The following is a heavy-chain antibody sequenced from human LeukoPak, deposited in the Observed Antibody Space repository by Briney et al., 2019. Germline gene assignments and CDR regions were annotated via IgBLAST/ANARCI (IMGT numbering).Heavy chain of an antibody. Sequence: GGSLRLSCAASGFTFSSYAMSWVRQAPGKGLEWVSAIRGSGGSTYYADSVKGRFTISRDNSKNTLYLQMNSLRAEDTAVYYCAKSIVGATSPYYYYYGMDAWGQGTTVTVSS. CDR3: AKSIVGATSPYYYYYGMDA. V-gene: IGHV3-23*01. CDR1: GFTFSSYA. D-gene: IGHD1-26*01. CDR2: IRGSGGST. J-gene: IGHJ6*02.